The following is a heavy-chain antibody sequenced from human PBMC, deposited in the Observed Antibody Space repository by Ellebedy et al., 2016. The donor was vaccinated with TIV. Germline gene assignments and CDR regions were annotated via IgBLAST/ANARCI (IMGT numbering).Heavy chain of an antibody. CDR1: GYTLTELS. Sequence: ASVQVSCXVSGYTLTELSMHWVRQAPGKGLEWMGGFDPEDGETIYAQKFQGRVTMTEDTSTDTAYMELSSLRSEDTAVYYCATGRGGSYYDAFDIWGQGTMVTVSS. CDR2: FDPEDGET. CDR3: ATGRGGSYYDAFDI. D-gene: IGHD1-26*01. J-gene: IGHJ3*02. V-gene: IGHV1-24*01.